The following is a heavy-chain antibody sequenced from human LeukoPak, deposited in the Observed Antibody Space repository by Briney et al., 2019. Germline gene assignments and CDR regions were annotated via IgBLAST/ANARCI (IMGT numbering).Heavy chain of an antibody. D-gene: IGHD6-19*01. J-gene: IGHJ4*02. CDR3: ASKAGSPVDY. V-gene: IGHV1-69*04. CDR1: GYTFTSYD. CDR2: IIPILGIA. Sequence: GASVKVSCKASGYTFTSYDINWVRQAPGQGLEWMGRIIPILGIANNAQKFQGRVTITADKSTSTAYMELSSLRSEDTAVYYCASKAGSPVDYWGQGTLVTVSS.